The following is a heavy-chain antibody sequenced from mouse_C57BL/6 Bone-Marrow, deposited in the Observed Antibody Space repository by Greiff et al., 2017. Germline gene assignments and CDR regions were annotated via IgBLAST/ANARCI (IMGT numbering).Heavy chain of an antibody. Sequence: QVQLQQPGAELVRPGTSVKLSCKASGYTFTSYWMHWVKQRPGQGLEWIGVIDPSDSYTNYNQKFKGKATLTVDTSSSTAYMQLSSLTSEDSAVYYCARAGLLRYPGYYFDYWGQGTTLTVSS. D-gene: IGHD1-1*01. V-gene: IGHV1-59*01. CDR1: GYTFTSYW. CDR3: ARAGLLRYPGYYFDY. CDR2: IDPSDSYT. J-gene: IGHJ2*01.